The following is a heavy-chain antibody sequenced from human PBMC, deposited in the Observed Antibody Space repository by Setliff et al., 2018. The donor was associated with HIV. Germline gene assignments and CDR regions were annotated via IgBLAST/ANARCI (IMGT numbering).Heavy chain of an antibody. Sequence: ASVKVSCKASGYTFTSYYMHWVRQAPGQGLEWMGRINPNSGGTNYAQKFQGRVTITRDTSISTTYMELSRLTSDDTAVYYCAREDHYDRFLDHWGQGTMVTVSS. J-gene: IGHJ5*02. CDR2: INPNSGGT. CDR3: AREDHYDRFLDH. CDR1: GYTFTSYY. V-gene: IGHV1-2*06. D-gene: IGHD3-22*01.